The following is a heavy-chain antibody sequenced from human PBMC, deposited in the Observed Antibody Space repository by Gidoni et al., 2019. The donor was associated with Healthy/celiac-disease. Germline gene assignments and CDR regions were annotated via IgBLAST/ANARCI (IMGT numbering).Heavy chain of an antibody. D-gene: IGHD3-22*01. V-gene: IGHV3-23*01. Sequence: EVQMLESGGGLVQPGGSLRLSWAASGFTFSSYAMSWGRQAPGKGLEWVSAISGSGGSTYYADSVKGRFTISRANSKNTLYLQMNSLRAEDTAVYYCAKDRITMIVVARYFDLWGRGTLVTVSS. CDR2: ISGSGGST. CDR1: GFTFSSYA. J-gene: IGHJ2*01. CDR3: AKDRITMIVVARYFDL.